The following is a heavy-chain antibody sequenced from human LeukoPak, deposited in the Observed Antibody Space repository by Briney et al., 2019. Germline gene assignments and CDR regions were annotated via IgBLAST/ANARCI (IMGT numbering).Heavy chain of an antibody. V-gene: IGHV4-4*02. D-gene: IGHD3-22*01. CDR1: GASISTHLW. CDR2: IFHAGST. Sequence: SGTLSLTCAVSGASISTHLWWGWVRQPPGKGLEWVGEIFHAGSTNYNPSLKSRVTISVDTSKNQFSLKLSSVTAADTAVYYCAAGSESYDSRGYSYYFDYWGQGTLVTVSS. J-gene: IGHJ4*02. CDR3: AAGSESYDSRGYSYYFDY.